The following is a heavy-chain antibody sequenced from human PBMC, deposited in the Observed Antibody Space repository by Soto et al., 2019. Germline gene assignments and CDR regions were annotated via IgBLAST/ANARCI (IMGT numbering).Heavy chain of an antibody. J-gene: IGHJ4*02. CDR3: ARGYCSGGSCYGGYYFDS. V-gene: IGHV3-21*01. D-gene: IGHD2-15*01. CDR1: GFTFSSYS. Sequence: GGSLRLSCAASGFTFSSYSMNWVRQAPGKGLEWVSAISSDSSYIYYADSVKGRFTISRDNAKNSLYLQMNSLRAEDTAVYYCARGYCSGGSCYGGYYFDSWGQGTLVTVS. CDR2: ISSDSSYI.